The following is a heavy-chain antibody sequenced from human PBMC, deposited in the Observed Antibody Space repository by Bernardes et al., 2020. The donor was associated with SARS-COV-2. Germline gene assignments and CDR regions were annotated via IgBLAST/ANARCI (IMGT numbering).Heavy chain of an antibody. CDR2: VRNKANSYST. D-gene: IGHD3-10*02. CDR3: SRWVSGGPYLDN. V-gene: IGHV3-73*01. CDR1: AFSFSDST. J-gene: IGHJ4*02. Sequence: GGSLRVWCAASAFSFSDSTIHWVQQASGNGLEWVGRVRNKANSYSTAYAASGKGRFTVSRDDSKNTAYLQMNSLKTEDTAVYYCSRWVSGGPYLDNWGQGTLVTGSS.